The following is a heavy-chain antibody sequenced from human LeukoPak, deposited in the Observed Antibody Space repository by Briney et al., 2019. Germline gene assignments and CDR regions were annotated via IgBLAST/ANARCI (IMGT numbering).Heavy chain of an antibody. Sequence: KASETLSLTCTVSGGSISSHYWSWIRQPPGKGLEWIGYIHYSGTTNYNPPLKSRVTMSVDTSKNQFSLKMISVTAADTAVYYCARDGVHQGGYYSYYMDVWGKGTTVTVSS. CDR1: GGSISSHY. D-gene: IGHD2-8*01. CDR3: ARDGVHQGGYYSYYMDV. V-gene: IGHV4-59*11. J-gene: IGHJ6*03. CDR2: IHYSGTT.